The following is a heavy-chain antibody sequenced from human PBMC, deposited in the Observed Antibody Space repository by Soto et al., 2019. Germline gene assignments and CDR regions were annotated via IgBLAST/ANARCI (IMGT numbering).Heavy chain of an antibody. CDR1: GFTFSSYG. CDR2: ISYDGSNK. V-gene: IGHV3-30*18. D-gene: IGHD3-3*01. J-gene: IGHJ3*02. Sequence: PGGSLRLSCAASGFTFSSYGIHWVRQAPGKGLEWVAVISYDGSNKYYADSVKGRFTISRDNSKNTLYLQMNSLRAEDTAVYYCAKEGAKRTSGAFDIWGQGTMVTVSS. CDR3: AKEGAKRTSGAFDI.